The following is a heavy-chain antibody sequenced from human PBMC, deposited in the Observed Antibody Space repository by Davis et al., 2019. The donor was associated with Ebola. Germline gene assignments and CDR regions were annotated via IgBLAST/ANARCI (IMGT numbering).Heavy chain of an antibody. V-gene: IGHV4-34*01. CDR2: VNHSGTT. Sequence: SETLSLTCAVYGGSFSGNFWSWIRQPPGEGLEWIGEVNHSGTTNYNPSLKSRVSISLDTSNNQFSLRLTSVTAADVGVYYCAREGGGKVVPTANIYYYYMDVWGKGTTVTVSS. CDR3: AREGGGKVVPTANIYYYYMDV. CDR1: GGSFSGNF. J-gene: IGHJ6*03. D-gene: IGHD2-2*01.